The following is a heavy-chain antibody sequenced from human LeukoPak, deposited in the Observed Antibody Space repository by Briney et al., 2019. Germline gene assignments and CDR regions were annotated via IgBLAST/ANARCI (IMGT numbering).Heavy chain of an antibody. Sequence: PSGTLSLTCAVSGGSISSSNWWSWVRQPPGKGLEWIGEIYHSGSTNYNPSLKSRVTISVDKSKNQFSLKLSSVTAADTAVYYCARGARTELSSHRFDPWGQGTLVTVSS. V-gene: IGHV4-4*02. D-gene: IGHD1-26*01. CDR3: ARGARTELSSHRFDP. CDR1: GGSISSSNW. J-gene: IGHJ5*02. CDR2: IYHSGST.